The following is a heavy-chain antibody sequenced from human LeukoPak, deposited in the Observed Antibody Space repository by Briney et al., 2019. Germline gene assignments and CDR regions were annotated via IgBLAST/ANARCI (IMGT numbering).Heavy chain of an antibody. D-gene: IGHD2/OR15-2a*01. CDR1: GFTFNRYG. CDR2: ISSSCSTI. J-gene: IGHJ5*02. Sequence: GGSLRLSCAASGFTFNRYGINWVRQAPGKGLEGVSYISSSCSTIYYAASVKGRFTISRDNAKNSLHLQMNSLRTEDTAVYYCARDRDIVIVAATIPHWFDTWGQGALVTVSS. V-gene: IGHV3-48*04. CDR3: ARDRDIVIVAATIPHWFDT.